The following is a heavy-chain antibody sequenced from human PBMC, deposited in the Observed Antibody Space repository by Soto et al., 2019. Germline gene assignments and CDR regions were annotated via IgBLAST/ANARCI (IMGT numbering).Heavy chain of an antibody. CDR3: ARHVRLERLKNYYYGMDV. V-gene: IGHV4-39*01. D-gene: IGHD1-1*01. Sequence: PSETLSLTCTFSGGSISSSSYYWGWIRQPPGKGLEWIGSIYYSGSTYYNPSLKSRVTISVDTSKNQFSLKLSSVTAADTAVYYCARHVRLERLKNYYYGMDVWGQGTTVT. J-gene: IGHJ6*02. CDR2: IYYSGST. CDR1: GGSISSSSYY.